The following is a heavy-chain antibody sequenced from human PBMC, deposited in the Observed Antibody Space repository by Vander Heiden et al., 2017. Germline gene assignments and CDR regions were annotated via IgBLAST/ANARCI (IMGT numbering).Heavy chain of an antibody. Sequence: EVQLVESGGGLVQPGRSLRLSCAASGSTFDDYAMHWVRQAPGKGLEWVSGISWNSGSIGYADSVKGRFTISRDNAKNSLYLQMNSLRAEDTALYYCAKGSNYDILTGYFYFDYWGQGTLVTVSS. D-gene: IGHD3-9*01. V-gene: IGHV3-9*01. J-gene: IGHJ4*02. CDR2: ISWNSGSI. CDR3: AKGSNYDILTGYFYFDY. CDR1: GSTFDDYA.